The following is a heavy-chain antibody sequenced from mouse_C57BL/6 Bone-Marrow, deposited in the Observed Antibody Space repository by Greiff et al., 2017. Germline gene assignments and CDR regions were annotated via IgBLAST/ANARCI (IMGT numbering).Heavy chain of an antibody. V-gene: IGHV1-67*01. CDR2: IRTYNGNT. J-gene: IGHJ4*01. CDR3: AREAGYYFYAMDY. Sequence: QVQLQQSGPEVVRPGVSVKISCKGSGYTFTDCALHWVKQSPAKRLEWIGVIRTYNGNTHYNQRFKGKATMTVDKSSSTAYMELARVTSEDSAIYYCAREAGYYFYAMDYWGQGTSVTVSS. CDR1: GYTFTDCA. D-gene: IGHD2-3*01.